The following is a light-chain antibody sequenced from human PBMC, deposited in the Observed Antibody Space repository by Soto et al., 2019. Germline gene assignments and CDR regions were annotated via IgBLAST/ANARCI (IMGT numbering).Light chain of an antibody. CDR2: GAS. Sequence: EIVMTQSPATLSVSPGEGATLSCRASQSVSNNLVWYQQKPGQAPRLLIFGASTRATGIPARFSGSGSGTEFTLTMSSLQSEDFAVYYCQQNDDWPAYTFGQGTNLEIK. CDR3: QQNDDWPAYT. V-gene: IGKV3-15*01. J-gene: IGKJ2*01. CDR1: QSVSNN.